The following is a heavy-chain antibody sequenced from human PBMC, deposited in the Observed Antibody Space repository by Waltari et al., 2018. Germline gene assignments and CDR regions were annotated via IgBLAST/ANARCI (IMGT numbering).Heavy chain of an antibody. CDR3: VRVDNNGLEPFDY. CDR1: GFTPSNYW. D-gene: IGHD1-1*01. J-gene: IGHJ4*02. V-gene: IGHV3-74*01. Sequence: EVQLVESGGDLVQPGGSLSLSCAASGFTPSNYWIHWVRQAQGKGLVWVSCINGDGSRMTYADSVKGRFTLSRDNAKSTVYLQMSSLRAEDTALYYCVRVDNNGLEPFDYWGQGTLVTVSS. CDR2: INGDGSRM.